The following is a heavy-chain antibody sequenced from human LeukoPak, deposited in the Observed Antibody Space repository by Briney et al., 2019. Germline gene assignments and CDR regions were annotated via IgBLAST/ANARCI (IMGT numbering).Heavy chain of an antibody. CDR2: INHSGST. CDR1: GGSFSGYY. V-gene: IGHV4-34*01. Sequence: SETLSLTCAVYGGSFSGYYWSWIRQPPGKGLEWIGEINHSGSTNYNPSLKSRVTISVDTSKNQFSLKLSSVTAADTAVYYCARFYDSSGDYSAYFDYWGQGTLVTVSS. J-gene: IGHJ4*02. D-gene: IGHD3-22*01. CDR3: ARFYDSSGDYSAYFDY.